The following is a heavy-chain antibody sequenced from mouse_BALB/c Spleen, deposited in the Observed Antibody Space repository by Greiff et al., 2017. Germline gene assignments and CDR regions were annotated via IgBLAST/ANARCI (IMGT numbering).Heavy chain of an antibody. J-gene: IGHJ4*01. CDR1: GYTFTDYN. Sequence: VQLQQSGPELVKPGASVKIPCKASGYTFTDYNMDWVKQSHGKSLEWIGDINPNNGGTIYNQKFKGKATLTVDKSSSTAYMELRSLTSEDTAVYYCARRYYYGSSYAMDYWGQGTSVTVSS. CDR2: INPNNGGT. V-gene: IGHV1-18*01. CDR3: ARRYYYGSSYAMDY. D-gene: IGHD1-1*01.